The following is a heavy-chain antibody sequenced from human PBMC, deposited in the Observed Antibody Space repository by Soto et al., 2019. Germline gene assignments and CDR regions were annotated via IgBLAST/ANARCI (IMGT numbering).Heavy chain of an antibody. D-gene: IGHD1-7*01. J-gene: IGHJ6*02. CDR3: ARRSTGTTGYYYYYGMDV. V-gene: IGHV1-69*12. CDR2: IIPIFGTA. Sequence: QVQLVQSGAEVKKPGSSVKVSCKASGGTFSSYAISWVRQAPGQGLEWMGGIIPIFGTANYAQKFQGRVTITADESTSTAYMELRSIRSEDTAVYYCARRSTGTTGYYYYYGMDVWGQGTTVTVSS. CDR1: GGTFSSYA.